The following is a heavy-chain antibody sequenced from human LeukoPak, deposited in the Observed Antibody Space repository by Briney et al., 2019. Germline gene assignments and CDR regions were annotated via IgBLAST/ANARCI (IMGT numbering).Heavy chain of an antibody. D-gene: IGHD6-13*01. CDR1: GFTFSSYG. CDR3: AKGGGAAAGTFTNY. CDR2: ISYDGSNK. V-gene: IGHV3-30*18. J-gene: IGHJ4*02. Sequence: GGSLRLSCAASGFTFSSYGMHWVRQAPGKGLEWVAVISYDGSNKYYADSVKGRFTISRDNSKNTLYLQMNSLRAEDTAVFYCAKGGGAAAGTFTNYWGQGTLVTVSS.